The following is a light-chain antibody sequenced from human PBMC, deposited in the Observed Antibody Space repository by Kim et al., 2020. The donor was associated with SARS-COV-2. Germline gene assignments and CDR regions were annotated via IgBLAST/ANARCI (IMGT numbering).Light chain of an antibody. V-gene: IGKV2-30*01. CDR1: RSLVYSNGNTC. CDR2: EVS. CDR3: MQGIHPIT. J-gene: IGKJ5*01. Sequence: QTASIACKASRSLVYSNGNTCLYWLQQRPSQSTRRLNYEVSNRDAGVPDRFSGSGAGNDFTLKSSREEDEDVGVYYCMQGIHPITFGQGTQLEIK.